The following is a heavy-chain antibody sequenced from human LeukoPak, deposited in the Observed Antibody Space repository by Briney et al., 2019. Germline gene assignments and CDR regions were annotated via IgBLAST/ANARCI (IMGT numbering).Heavy chain of an antibody. J-gene: IGHJ4*02. CDR1: GFTLSNSW. V-gene: IGHV3-74*01. CDR2: INSDGSTT. CDR3: ARDVGVDY. D-gene: IGHD2-15*01. Sequence: PGGSLRLSCAASGFTLSNSWIHWVRQAPGKGLVWVSRINSDGSTTTYADSVKGRFTISRDNAKNSLYLQMNSLRAEDTAVYYCARDVGVDYWGQGTLVTVSS.